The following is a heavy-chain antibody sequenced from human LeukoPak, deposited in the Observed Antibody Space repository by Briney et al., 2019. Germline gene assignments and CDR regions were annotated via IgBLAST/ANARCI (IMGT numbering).Heavy chain of an antibody. CDR3: ARAGITIFGVAYYYYYYGMDV. CDR1: GGPFSGYY. J-gene: IGHJ6*02. V-gene: IGHV4-34*01. Sequence: PSETLSLTCAVYGGPFSGYYWSWIRQPPGKGLEWIGEINHSGSTNCNPSLKSRVTISVDTSKNQFSLKLSSVTAADTAVYYCARAGITIFGVAYYYYYYGMDVWGQGTTVTVSS. CDR2: INHSGST. D-gene: IGHD3-3*01.